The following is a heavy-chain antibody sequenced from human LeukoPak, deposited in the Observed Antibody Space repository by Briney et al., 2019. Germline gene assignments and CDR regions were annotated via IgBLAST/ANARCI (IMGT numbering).Heavy chain of an antibody. CDR1: GGSISSGGYY. CDR3: ARVGILTGYYHAPFDY. V-gene: IGHV4-31*03. J-gene: IGHJ4*02. D-gene: IGHD3-9*01. CDR2: IYYSGST. Sequence: PSQTLSLTCTVSGGSISSGGYYWSWIRQHPGKGLEWIGYIYYSGSTYYNPSLKSRVTISVDTSKNQFSLKLSSVTAADTAVYYCARVGILTGYYHAPFDYWGQGTLVTVSS.